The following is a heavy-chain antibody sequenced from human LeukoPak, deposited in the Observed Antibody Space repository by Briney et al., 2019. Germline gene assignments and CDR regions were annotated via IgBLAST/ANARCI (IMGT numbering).Heavy chain of an antibody. CDR1: GFTFSSYW. D-gene: IGHD2-21*01. Sequence: GGSLRLSCAASGFTFSSYWMSWVRQVPGRGLEWVANIKQDGSEKYYVDSVKGRFTISRDNAKNSLYLQMNSLRAEDTAAYYCARDHPKVISGGYYYYYYMDVWGKGTTVTVSS. CDR2: IKQDGSEK. V-gene: IGHV3-7*01. CDR3: ARDHPKVISGGYYYYYYMDV. J-gene: IGHJ6*03.